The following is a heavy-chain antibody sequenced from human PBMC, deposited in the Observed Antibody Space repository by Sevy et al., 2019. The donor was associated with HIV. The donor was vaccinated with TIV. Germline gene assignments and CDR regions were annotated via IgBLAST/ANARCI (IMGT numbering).Heavy chain of an antibody. V-gene: IGHV3-7*01. CDR3: ATDMSSSSSADALDI. J-gene: IGHJ3*02. Sequence: GGCLRLSCAASGFTFSNYWMNWVRQAPGKGLEWVANIKQDGSGKYYVDSVKGRFTISRDNTKKSLFLQMNSLRVEDSAVYYCATDMSSSSSADALDIWGQGTMVTVSS. CDR1: GFTFSNYW. D-gene: IGHD6-6*01. CDR2: IKQDGSGK.